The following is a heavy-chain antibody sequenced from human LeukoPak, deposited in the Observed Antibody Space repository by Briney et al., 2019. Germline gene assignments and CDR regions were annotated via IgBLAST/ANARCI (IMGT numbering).Heavy chain of an antibody. CDR3: VKDLRSDFMGVLSRYLSY. CDR1: GXTFSSFA. V-gene: IGHV3-64D*09. CDR2: ISRNGGST. Sequence: GGSLRLSCSASGXTFSSFAMHWVRQAPGKGLEYVAAISRNGGSTYYADSVKGRFTISRDNSKSTLYLQMSSLSAEDTAVYLCVKDLRSDFMGVLSRYLSYWGQGTLVTVSS. J-gene: IGHJ4*02. D-gene: IGHD2/OR15-2a*01.